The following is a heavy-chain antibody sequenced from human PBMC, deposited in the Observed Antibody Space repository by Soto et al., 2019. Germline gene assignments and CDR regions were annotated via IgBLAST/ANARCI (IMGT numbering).Heavy chain of an antibody. CDR1: GFTFSSYW. CDR3: ASGIRNYYGTDV. J-gene: IGHJ6*02. CDR2: INGAGSNT. Sequence: EVQLVESGGGLVQPGGSLRLSCAASGFTFSSYWMHWVRQGPGKGLVWVSRINGAGSNTNYAASVRGRFTISRDNAKNTVYLQMNSMRDEDTAVYYCASGIRNYYGTDVWGQGTTVTVSS. D-gene: IGHD5-18*01. V-gene: IGHV3-74*01.